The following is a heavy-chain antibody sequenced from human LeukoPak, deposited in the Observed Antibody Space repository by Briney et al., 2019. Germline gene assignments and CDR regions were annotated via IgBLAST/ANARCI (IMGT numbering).Heavy chain of an antibody. Sequence: PSETLSLTCTVSGGSISSYYRSWIRQPPGKGLEWIGYIYYSGSTNYNPSLKSRVTISVDTSKNQFSLKLSSVTAADTAVYYCARGDRFDPWGQGTLVTVSS. CDR1: GGSISSYY. CDR3: ARGDRFDP. J-gene: IGHJ5*02. CDR2: IYYSGST. D-gene: IGHD2-21*02. V-gene: IGHV4-59*01.